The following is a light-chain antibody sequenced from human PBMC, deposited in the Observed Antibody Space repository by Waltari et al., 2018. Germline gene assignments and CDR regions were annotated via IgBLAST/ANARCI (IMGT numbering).Light chain of an antibody. CDR1: QSVRSY. V-gene: IGKV3-11*01. J-gene: IGKJ4*01. CDR2: DTS. CDR3: QQRHNWPLT. Sequence: EIVLTQSPATLSLSPGERATLSCRASQSVRSYLAWYQQKPGQAPRLLIYDTSNRASGIPARFSGSGSGTDFSLSISSLEPEDFAVYYCQQRHNWPLTFGGGTNVEIK.